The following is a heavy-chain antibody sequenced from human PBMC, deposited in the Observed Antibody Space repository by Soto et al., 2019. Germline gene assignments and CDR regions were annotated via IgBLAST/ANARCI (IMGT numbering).Heavy chain of an antibody. Sequence: PSETLSLTCTVSGGSISSSSYYWGWIRQPPGKGLEWIGSIYYSGSTYYNPSLKSRVTISVDTSKNQFSLKLSSVTAADTAVYYCARHRKQLGGPYFDYWGQGTLVTVSS. CDR1: GGSISSSSYY. CDR2: IYYSGST. D-gene: IGHD6-6*01. CDR3: ARHRKQLGGPYFDY. J-gene: IGHJ4*02. V-gene: IGHV4-39*01.